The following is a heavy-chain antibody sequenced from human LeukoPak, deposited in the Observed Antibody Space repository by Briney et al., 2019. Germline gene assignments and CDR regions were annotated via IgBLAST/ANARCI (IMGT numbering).Heavy chain of an antibody. Sequence: ASVKVSCKVSGYTLTELSMHWVRRAPGKGLEWMGGFDPEDGETIYAQKFQGRVTMTEDTSTDTAYMELSSLRSEDTAVYYCATDPSITMVRGVNFDYWGQGTLVTVSS. CDR2: FDPEDGET. CDR1: GYTLTELS. J-gene: IGHJ4*02. D-gene: IGHD3-10*01. V-gene: IGHV1-24*01. CDR3: ATDPSITMVRGVNFDY.